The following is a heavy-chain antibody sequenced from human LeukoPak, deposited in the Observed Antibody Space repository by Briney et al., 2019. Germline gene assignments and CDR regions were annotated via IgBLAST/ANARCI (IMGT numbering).Heavy chain of an antibody. V-gene: IGHV4-34*01. Sequence: PSETLSLTCAVYGGSFSGYYWSWIRQPPGKGLEWIGEINHSGSTNYNPSLKSRVTISVDTSKNQFSLKLSSVTAADTAVYNCARRSRALGAFDIWGQGTMVTVSS. D-gene: IGHD1-14*01. CDR3: ARRSRALGAFDI. CDR2: INHSGST. J-gene: IGHJ3*02. CDR1: GGSFSGYY.